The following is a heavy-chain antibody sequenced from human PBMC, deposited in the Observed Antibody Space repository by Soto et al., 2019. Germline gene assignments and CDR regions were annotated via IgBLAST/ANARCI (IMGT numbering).Heavy chain of an antibody. Sequence: QVQLQESGPGLVKPSETLSLTCTVSGGSITGYYWTWIRQPPGKVLEWIGYVFYKGNTNYNPSLKSRVTRSVDTSANQFSLRLSSVTAADTAVYYCARSGDSFGFTDYWGQGPLVTVSS. CDR1: GGSITGYY. V-gene: IGHV4-59*01. J-gene: IGHJ4*02. CDR2: VFYKGNT. D-gene: IGHD5-18*01. CDR3: ARSGDSFGFTDY.